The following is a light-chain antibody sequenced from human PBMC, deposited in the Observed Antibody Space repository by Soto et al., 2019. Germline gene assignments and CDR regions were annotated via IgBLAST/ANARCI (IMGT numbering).Light chain of an antibody. J-gene: IGLJ1*01. CDR1: IHSDT. V-gene: IGLV2-14*03. CDR2: DVS. Sequence: QVVLTQTASVFRPPGQSITISCTGDIHSDTVSWYQQHPGTAPKRAIYDVSNRPSGTSDRFSGSKSGHTASLTISGLQTEDEAVYYCGSYTSSSNCVFGTGTKVTVL. CDR3: GSYTSSSNCV.